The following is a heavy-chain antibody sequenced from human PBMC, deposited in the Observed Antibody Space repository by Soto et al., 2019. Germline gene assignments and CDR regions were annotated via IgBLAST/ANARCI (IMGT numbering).Heavy chain of an antibody. J-gene: IGHJ6*02. CDR2: INPSGGST. CDR3: AREDFVGTPDYYYYGMDV. Sequence: ASVKVSCKASGYTFTGYYMHWVRQAPGQGLEWMGIINPSGGSTSYAQKFQGRVTMTRDTSTSTVYMELSSLRSEDTAVYYCAREDFVGTPDYYYYGMDVWGQGTTVTVSS. CDR1: GYTFTGYY. V-gene: IGHV1-46*01. D-gene: IGHD1-26*01.